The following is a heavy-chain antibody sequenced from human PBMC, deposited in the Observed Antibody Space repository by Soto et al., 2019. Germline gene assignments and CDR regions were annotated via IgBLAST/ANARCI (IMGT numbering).Heavy chain of an antibody. CDR2: ISGSGGST. CDR1: GFTFSSYA. J-gene: IGHJ4*02. V-gene: IGHV3-23*01. Sequence: TGGSLRLSCAASGFTFSSYAMSWVRQAPGKGLEWVSTISGSGGSTYYADSVKGRFTISRDNSKNTVYLQMNSLRAEDTAVYYCAKEYGSGWAEFDYWGQGTLVTVSS. D-gene: IGHD6-19*01. CDR3: AKEYGSGWAEFDY.